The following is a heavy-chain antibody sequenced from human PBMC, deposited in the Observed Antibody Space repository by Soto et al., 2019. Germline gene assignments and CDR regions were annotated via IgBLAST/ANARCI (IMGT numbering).Heavy chain of an antibody. J-gene: IGHJ6*02. V-gene: IGHV4-31*02. Sequence: YWIGWVRQHPGKGLEWIGYIYYSGSTYYNPSLKSRVTISVDTSKNQFSLKLSSVTAADTAVYYCARDPTSYYYGSGCYWLRDYYYGMDVWCPGTTVSVSS. D-gene: IGHD3-10*01. CDR2: IYYSGST. CDR3: ARDPTSYYYGSGCYWLRDYYYGMDV. CDR1: Y.